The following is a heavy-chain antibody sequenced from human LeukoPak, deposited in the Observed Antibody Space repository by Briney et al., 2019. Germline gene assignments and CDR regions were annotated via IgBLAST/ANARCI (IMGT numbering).Heavy chain of an antibody. CDR2: ISAYNGNT. Sequence: ASVKVSCRASGYTFTSYGISWVRQAPGQGLEWMGWISAYNGNTNYAQKLQGRVTMTTDTSTSTAYMELRSLRSDDTAVYYCARDPGYSYGPHYFDYWGQGTLVTVSS. D-gene: IGHD5-18*01. J-gene: IGHJ4*02. CDR3: ARDPGYSYGPHYFDY. CDR1: GYTFTSYG. V-gene: IGHV1-18*01.